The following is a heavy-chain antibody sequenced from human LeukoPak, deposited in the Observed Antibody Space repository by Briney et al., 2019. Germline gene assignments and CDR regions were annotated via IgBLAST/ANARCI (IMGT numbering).Heavy chain of an antibody. CDR1: GDSISSGAYS. Sequence: SQTLSLTCVVSGDSISSGAYSWSWIRQPPGKGLEWIGYIFHTGSTFCNPSLQSRVTISVDNSLIKFSLRLTSVTAADTAVYYCARELWFANAPGSWLDPWGQGALVTVSS. CDR2: IFHTGST. D-gene: IGHD3-10*01. J-gene: IGHJ5*02. V-gene: IGHV4-30-2*01. CDR3: ARELWFANAPGSWLDP.